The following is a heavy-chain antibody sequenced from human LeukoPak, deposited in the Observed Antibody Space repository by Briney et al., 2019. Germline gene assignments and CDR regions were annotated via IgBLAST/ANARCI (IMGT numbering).Heavy chain of an antibody. CDR2: ISYSGNT. CDR1: GGSISRGGYY. V-gene: IGHV4-31*03. J-gene: IGHJ4*02. Sequence: SQTLSLTCSVSGGSISRGGYYWSWIRQHPGKGLERIGYISYSGNTYYNPSLKSRVTISVEKSKNQFSLNLSSVTAADTAVYYCAAWDSGYPSDYWGQGTLVTVSS. D-gene: IGHD5-12*01. CDR3: AAWDSGYPSDY.